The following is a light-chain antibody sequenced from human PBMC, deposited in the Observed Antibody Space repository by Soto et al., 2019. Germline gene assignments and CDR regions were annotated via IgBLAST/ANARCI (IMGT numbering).Light chain of an antibody. CDR1: QTILHY. CDR3: QQRSSWPLT. J-gene: IGKJ4*01. CDR2: DTS. Sequence: IVLTQSPATLSVSPGERATLSCRASQTILHYLAWNQQKPGQAPRLLIYDTSNRATGIPARFSGSGSGTDFTLTISGLEPDDFAVYYCQQRSSWPLTFGGGTKVEIK. V-gene: IGKV3-11*01.